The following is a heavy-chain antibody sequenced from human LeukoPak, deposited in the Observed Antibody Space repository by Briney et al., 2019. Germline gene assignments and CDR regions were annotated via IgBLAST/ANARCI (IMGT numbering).Heavy chain of an antibody. V-gene: IGHV3-48*03. Sequence: HAGGSLRLSCAASRFTFSSYEMNWVRQAPGKGLEWVSYISSGGRTIYYADSVRGRFTISRDNAKNSLYLLMNRLRVEYTAVYYCPRGPCTSCYVGDAFDIWGQGTMVTVSS. CDR2: ISSGGRTI. CDR3: PRGPCTSCYVGDAFDI. CDR1: RFTFSSYE. D-gene: IGHD2-2*01. J-gene: IGHJ3*02.